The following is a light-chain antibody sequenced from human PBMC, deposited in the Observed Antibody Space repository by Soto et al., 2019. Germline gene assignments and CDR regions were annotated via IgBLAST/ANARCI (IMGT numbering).Light chain of an antibody. J-gene: IGLJ1*01. CDR2: ENN. CDR3: GTWDSSLSAGV. Sequence: QSVLTQPPPMSAAPGQKVTISCSGSSSNIGNNYVSWYQQLPGTAPKLLIYENNKRPSGIPDRFSGSKSGTSATLGITGLQTGDEADYYCGTWDSSLSAGVFGTGTKVTVL. V-gene: IGLV1-51*02. CDR1: SSNIGNNY.